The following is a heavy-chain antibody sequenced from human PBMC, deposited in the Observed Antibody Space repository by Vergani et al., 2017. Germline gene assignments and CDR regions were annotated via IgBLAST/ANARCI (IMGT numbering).Heavy chain of an antibody. D-gene: IGHD3-3*01. J-gene: IGHJ4*02. CDR3: ARARAYYDFWSGYSN. CDR1: GGSISSGSYY. V-gene: IGHV4-61*02. Sequence: QVQLQESGPGLVKPSQTLSLTCTVSGGSISSGSYYWSWIRQPAGEGLEWIGRIYTSGSTTYNPSLKRRVTISVDTSKNQFSLKLSSVTAADTAVYYCARARAYYDFWSGYSNWGQGTLVTVSS. CDR2: IYTSGST.